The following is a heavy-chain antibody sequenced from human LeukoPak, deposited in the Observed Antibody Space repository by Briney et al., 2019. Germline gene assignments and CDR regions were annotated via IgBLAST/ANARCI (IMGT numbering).Heavy chain of an antibody. CDR3: VREIYGMDV. CDR2: ISGSGGST. V-gene: IGHV3-23*01. J-gene: IGHJ6*02. D-gene: IGHD1-26*01. Sequence: PGGSLRLSCAASGFTFSSYAMSWVRQAPGKGLEWVSAISGSGGSTYYADSVKGRFTISRDNARNTLFLQMNSLRADDTAVYSCVREIYGMDVWGQGTTVTVSS. CDR1: GFTFSSYA.